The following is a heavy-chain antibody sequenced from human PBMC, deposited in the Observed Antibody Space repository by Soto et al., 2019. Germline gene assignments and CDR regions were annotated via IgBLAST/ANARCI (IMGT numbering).Heavy chain of an antibody. V-gene: IGHV4-34*01. J-gene: IGHJ4*02. CDR2: INESGST. CDR1: GQSFSGHS. D-gene: IGHD1-1*01. CDR3: ARGSGIVALPGELEDVNYDY. Sequence: QVQLQQWGAGLVKPSETLSLSCAVYGQSFSGHSWAWIRQPPGKGLEWIGEINESGSTYYNPSLKSRVTISTDTSKNPLSLKLSSVRAADTAAYFCARGSGIVALPGELEDVNYDYWGQGTLVNVSS.